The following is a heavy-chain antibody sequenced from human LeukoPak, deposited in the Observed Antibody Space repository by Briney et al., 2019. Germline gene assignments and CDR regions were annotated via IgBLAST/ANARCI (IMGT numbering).Heavy chain of an antibody. CDR1: GSTFSDAW. CDR3: AKDSSAAAIPGYYMDV. V-gene: IGHV3-7*03. CDR2: IKPDGSEK. D-gene: IGHD2-2*02. Sequence: PGGSLRLSCGASGSTFSDAWMSWVRQAPRKGLEWVANIKPDGSEKHYVDSVNGRFTTSRDNAKNSLYLQMNSLRAEDMALYYCAKDSSAAAIPGYYMDVRGKGTMVTVSS. J-gene: IGHJ6*03.